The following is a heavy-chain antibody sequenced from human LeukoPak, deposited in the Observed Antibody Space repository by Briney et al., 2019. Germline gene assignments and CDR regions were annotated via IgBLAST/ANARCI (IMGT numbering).Heavy chain of an antibody. CDR1: GFTVSSNY. Sequence: GGSLRLSCAASGFTVSSNYMSWVRQAPGKGLEWVSVIYSGGSTYYADSVKGRFTISRDNSKNTLYLQMDSPRAEDTAIYYCARVDARSSSWNYEDFWGKGTLVTVSS. V-gene: IGHV3-53*01. CDR3: ARVDARSSSWNYEDF. J-gene: IGHJ4*02. CDR2: IYSGGST. D-gene: IGHD6-13*01.